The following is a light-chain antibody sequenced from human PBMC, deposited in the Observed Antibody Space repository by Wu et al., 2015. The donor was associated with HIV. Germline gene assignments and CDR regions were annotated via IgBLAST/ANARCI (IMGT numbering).Light chain of an antibody. CDR2: KAS. CDR1: QSISSW. CDR3: QQYNSYSYT. V-gene: IGKV1-5*03. Sequence: DIQMTQSPSTLSASVGDRVTITCRASQSISSWLAWYQQKPGKVPNLLIYKASSLESGVPSRFSGSGSGTEFTLTISSLQPDDFATYYCQQYNSYSYTFGQGTKLEIK. J-gene: IGKJ2*01.